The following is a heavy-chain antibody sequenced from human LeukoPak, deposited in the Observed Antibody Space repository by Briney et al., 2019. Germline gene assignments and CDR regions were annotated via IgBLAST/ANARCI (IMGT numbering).Heavy chain of an antibody. CDR1: GGSISSYY. J-gene: IGHJ5*02. CDR2: INYSGST. V-gene: IGHV4-59*01. CDR3: ARGVYYDTSDNWFDP. Sequence: SETLSLTCTVSGGSISSYYWSWIRQPPGKGLEWIGSINYSGSTNNNPSLKSRLTISVDTSMHQFSLKLSSVTAADTAVYYCARGVYYDTSDNWFDPWGQGTLVTVSS. D-gene: IGHD3-22*01.